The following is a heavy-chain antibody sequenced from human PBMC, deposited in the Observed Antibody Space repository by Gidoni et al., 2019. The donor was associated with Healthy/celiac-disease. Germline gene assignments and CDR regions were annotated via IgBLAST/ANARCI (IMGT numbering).Heavy chain of an antibody. CDR2: ISYDGSNK. D-gene: IGHD3-9*01. J-gene: IGHJ5*02. Sequence: QVQMVESGGGVVQPGRSLRLSCAASGFPFSSYAMNWVRQAPGKGLEWVAVISYDGSNKYYADSVKGRFTISRDNSKNTLYLQMNSLRSEDTAVYYCAREAYDMRTVNWFDPWGQGTLVTVSS. V-gene: IGHV3-30-3*01. CDR1: GFPFSSYA. CDR3: AREAYDMRTVNWFDP.